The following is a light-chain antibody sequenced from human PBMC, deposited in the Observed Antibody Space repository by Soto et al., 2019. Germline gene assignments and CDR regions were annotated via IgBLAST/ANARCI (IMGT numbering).Light chain of an antibody. CDR1: QSIGSW. J-gene: IGKJ1*01. Sequence: DIQMTQSPSTLSASVGDRVTITCRASQSIGSWLAWYQQISGRAPNLLIYDASSLQSGVPSRFSGSGAGTEFTLTISSLQPDDFATYYCQQYNTYSEAFGQGTQVDIK. V-gene: IGKV1-5*01. CDR2: DAS. CDR3: QQYNTYSEA.